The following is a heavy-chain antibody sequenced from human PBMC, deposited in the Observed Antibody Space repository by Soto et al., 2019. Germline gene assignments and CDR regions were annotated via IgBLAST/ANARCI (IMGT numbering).Heavy chain of an antibody. Sequence: QLQLQESGSGLVKPSQTLSLTCAVSGGSISSGGYSWSWIRQPPGKGLEWIGYIYHSGSTYYNPSLKSRVTISVDRSKNQFSRKLSSVTAADTAVYYCARKVYDSSGFYFDYWGQGTLVTVSS. CDR3: ARKVYDSSGFYFDY. J-gene: IGHJ4*02. V-gene: IGHV4-30-2*01. CDR1: GGSISSGGYS. D-gene: IGHD3-22*01. CDR2: IYHSGST.